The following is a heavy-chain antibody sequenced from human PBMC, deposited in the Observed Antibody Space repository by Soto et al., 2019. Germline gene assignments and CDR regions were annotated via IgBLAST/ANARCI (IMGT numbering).Heavy chain of an antibody. V-gene: IGHV1-18*01. CDR1: GYTFTSYG. CDR2: ISAYNGNT. Sequence: ASVKVSCKASGYTFTSYGISWVRQAPGQGLEWMGWISAYNGNTNYAQKLQGRVTMTTDTSTSTAYMELRSLRSDDTAVYYCARDRADDFWSGYFHYYYYGMDVWGQGTTVTVS. CDR3: ARDRADDFWSGYFHYYYYGMDV. J-gene: IGHJ6*02. D-gene: IGHD3-3*01.